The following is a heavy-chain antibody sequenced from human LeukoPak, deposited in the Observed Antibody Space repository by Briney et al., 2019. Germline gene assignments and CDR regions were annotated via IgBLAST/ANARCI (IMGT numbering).Heavy chain of an antibody. CDR1: GFTFSSSA. J-gene: IGHJ4*02. CDR2: ISGSGDRT. D-gene: IGHD3-22*01. Sequence: GGSLRLSCAASGFTFSSSAMSWVRQAPGKGLEWVSTISGSGDRTYYADSVKGRFTISRDNYKNTLYLQMNSLRAEDTAVYHCAKVPGYYYDSSGYYYDNWGQGTLVTVSS. V-gene: IGHV3-23*01. CDR3: AKVPGYYYDSSGYYYDN.